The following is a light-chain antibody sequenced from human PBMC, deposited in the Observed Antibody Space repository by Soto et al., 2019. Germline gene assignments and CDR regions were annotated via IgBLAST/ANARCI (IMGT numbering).Light chain of an antibody. Sequence: QSALTQPPSVSAAPGQKVTISCSGSSSNIGNNYVSWYQQLSGTAPKLLIYDNNKRPSGIPDRFSGSKSGTSATLGITGLRTGDEADYYCGTWDSSLSAFYVFGTGTKLTVL. J-gene: IGLJ1*01. CDR3: GTWDSSLSAFYV. CDR1: SSNIGNNY. CDR2: DNN. V-gene: IGLV1-51*01.